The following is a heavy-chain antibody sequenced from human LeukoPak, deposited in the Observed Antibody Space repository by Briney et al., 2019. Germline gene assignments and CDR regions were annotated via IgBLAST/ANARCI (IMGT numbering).Heavy chain of an antibody. Sequence: PGGSLRLSCAASGFTFSSSDMSWVRQAPGKGLECVANIKQDGSEKYYVDSVKGRFIISRDNAKNSLYLQMNNLRAEDTAVYYCARAPGNRNLDYWGQGTLVTVSS. J-gene: IGHJ4*02. CDR2: IKQDGSEK. CDR1: GFTFSSSD. V-gene: IGHV3-7*01. CDR3: ARAPGNRNLDY.